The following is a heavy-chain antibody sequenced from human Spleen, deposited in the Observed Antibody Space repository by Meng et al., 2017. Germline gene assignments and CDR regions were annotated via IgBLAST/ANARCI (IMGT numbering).Heavy chain of an antibody. CDR3: ARGPTTMAHDFDY. D-gene: IGHD4-11*01. CDR2: NKHSGST. J-gene: IGHJ4*02. Sequence: VQLQQGGARLVKPSGALAPTCVCFCGSFSGYHRGLIRSPPGKGLGWIWENKHSGSTNYHPSLGSRATISVDTSQNNLSLKLSSVTAADSAVDYWARGPTTMAHDFDYWGQGTLVTVSS. CDR1: CGSFSGYH. V-gene: IGHV4-34*01.